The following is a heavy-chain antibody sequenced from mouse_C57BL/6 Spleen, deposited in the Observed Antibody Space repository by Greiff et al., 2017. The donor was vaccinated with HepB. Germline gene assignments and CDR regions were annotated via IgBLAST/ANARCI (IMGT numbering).Heavy chain of an antibody. CDR1: GYTFTSYG. D-gene: IGHD1-1*01. Sequence: VQLKESGAELARPGASVKLSCKASGYTFTSYGISWVKQRTGQGLEWIGEIYPRSGNTYYNEKFQGKATLTADKSSSTAYMELRSLTSEDSAVYFCARRITTEGFAYWGQGTLVTVSA. CDR3: ARRITTEGFAY. V-gene: IGHV1-81*01. J-gene: IGHJ3*01. CDR2: IYPRSGNT.